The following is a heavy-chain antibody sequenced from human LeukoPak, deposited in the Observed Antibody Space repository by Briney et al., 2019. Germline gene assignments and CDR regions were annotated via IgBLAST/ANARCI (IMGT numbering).Heavy chain of an antibody. CDR3: AVGVVAATYFDY. V-gene: IGHV1-69*04. CDR2: IIPILGIA. Sequence: ASVKVSCKASGGTFSSYAISWVRQAPGQGLEWMGRIIPILGIANYAQKSQGRVTITADKSTSTAYMELSSLRSEDTAVYYCAVGVVAATYFDYWGQGTLVTVSS. J-gene: IGHJ4*02. D-gene: IGHD2-15*01. CDR1: GGTFSSYA.